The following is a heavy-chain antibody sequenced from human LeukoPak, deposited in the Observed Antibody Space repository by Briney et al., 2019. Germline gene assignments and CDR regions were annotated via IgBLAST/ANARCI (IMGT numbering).Heavy chain of an antibody. Sequence: PSETLSLTCTVSGGSISSYYWSWIRQPPGKGLEWIGYIYYSGSTNYNPSLKSRVTISVDTSKNQFSLKLSSVTAADTAVYYCARRVDGYNTEWGQGTLVTVSS. J-gene: IGHJ4*02. CDR1: GGSISSYY. CDR2: IYYSGST. V-gene: IGHV4-59*08. CDR3: ARRVDGYNTE. D-gene: IGHD5-24*01.